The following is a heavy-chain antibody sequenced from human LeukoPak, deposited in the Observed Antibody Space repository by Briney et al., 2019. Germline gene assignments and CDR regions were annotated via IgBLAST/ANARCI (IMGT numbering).Heavy chain of an antibody. CDR1: GGSISSSTYF. D-gene: IGHD3-9*01. Sequence: KTSETLSLTCTVSGGSISSSTYFWGWIRQPPGKGLEWIGSIFYTGSTYYNPSLKSRVTISVDTSKNQFSLKLSSVTAADTAMYYCARVLVSGWDFDSRVFDPWGQGTLVTVSS. J-gene: IGHJ5*02. CDR2: IFYTGST. CDR3: ARVLVSGWDFDSRVFDP. V-gene: IGHV4-39*07.